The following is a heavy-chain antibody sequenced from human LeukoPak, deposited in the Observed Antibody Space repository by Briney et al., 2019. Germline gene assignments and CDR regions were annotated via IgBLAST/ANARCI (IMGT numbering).Heavy chain of an antibody. V-gene: IGHV1-18*01. Sequence: ASVKVSCKASGYTLTSYAINWVRQAPGQGLEWMGWISTYNGNTKSAQRLQGRVIMTTDTSTSTAYMELTSLRIDDTAVYYCAREASSSWPNRFDPWGQGTLVTVSS. D-gene: IGHD6-13*01. CDR1: GYTLTSYA. CDR2: ISTYNGNT. CDR3: AREASSSWPNRFDP. J-gene: IGHJ5*02.